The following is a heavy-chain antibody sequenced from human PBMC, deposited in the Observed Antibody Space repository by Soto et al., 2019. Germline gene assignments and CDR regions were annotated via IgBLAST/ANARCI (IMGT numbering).Heavy chain of an antibody. CDR1: GYTFTNYY. V-gene: IGHV1-46*04. CDR3: ADI. J-gene: IGHJ3*02. Sequence: QVHLVQSGAGAEVKKPGASVKVSCKASGYTFTNYYMHWVRQAPGQGLEWMGMINPRGGRTTYPPKLQGRVTMTTDTSTSTVYMELSSLRSEDTAVYYCADIWGQGTMVTVSS. CDR2: INPRGGRT.